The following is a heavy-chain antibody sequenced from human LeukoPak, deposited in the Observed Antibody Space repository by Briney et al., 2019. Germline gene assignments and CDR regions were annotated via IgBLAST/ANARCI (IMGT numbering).Heavy chain of an antibody. CDR3: AKGSIAAAGGGYNWFDP. V-gene: IGHV3-23*01. J-gene: IGHJ5*02. Sequence: GGSLRLSCAASGFTFSSYAMSWVRQAPGKGLEWVSVISGSGGSTYYADSVRGRFIISRDNSKNTLFLQMNSPRAEDTAVYYCAKGSIAAAGGGYNWFDPWGQGTLVTVSS. CDR1: GFTFSSYA. D-gene: IGHD6-13*01. CDR2: ISGSGGST.